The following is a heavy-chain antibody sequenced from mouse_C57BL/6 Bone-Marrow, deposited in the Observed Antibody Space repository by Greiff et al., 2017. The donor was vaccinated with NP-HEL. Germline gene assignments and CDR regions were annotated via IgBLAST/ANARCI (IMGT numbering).Heavy chain of an antibody. D-gene: IGHD1-1*01. Sequence: VQLVESGAELVKPGASVKMSCKASGYTFTSYWITWVKQRPGQGLEWIGDIYPGSGSTNYNEKFKSKATLTVDTSSSTAYMQLSSLTSEDSAVYYCARSEFRYYYGSSYNYFDYWGQGTTLTVSS. J-gene: IGHJ2*01. CDR3: ARSEFRYYYGSSYNYFDY. V-gene: IGHV1-55*01. CDR1: GYTFTSYW. CDR2: IYPGSGST.